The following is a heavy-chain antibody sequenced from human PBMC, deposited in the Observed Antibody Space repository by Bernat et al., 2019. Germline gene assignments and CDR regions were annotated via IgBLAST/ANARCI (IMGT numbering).Heavy chain of an antibody. CDR3: ARDRYTGGWSIGLV. Sequence: EVQLVESGGGLVQPGGSLRLSCAASGFTVSSSYISWVRQAPGKGLEWVSVIYIGGSTYYADSVKGRFTISSDNSKNTMYLQMNSLKPEDTAGYYCARDRYTGGWSIGLVWGQGTLVTVSS. V-gene: IGHV3-66*02. J-gene: IGHJ4*02. CDR1: GFTVSSSY. D-gene: IGHD3-16*02. CDR2: IYIGGST.